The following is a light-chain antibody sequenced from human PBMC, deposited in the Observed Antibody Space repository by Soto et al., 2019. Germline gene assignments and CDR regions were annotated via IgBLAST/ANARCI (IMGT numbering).Light chain of an antibody. CDR3: QQRYNWPPIT. CDR1: QSVSNY. Sequence: EIVLTQSPATLSLSPGERATLSCRASQSVSNYLAWYQQKPGQAPRLLIYDASNRATGIPARFSGSGSGTDFTLTISSLEPEYFAVYYCQQRYNWPPITFGQGTRLEIK. V-gene: IGKV3-11*01. J-gene: IGKJ5*01. CDR2: DAS.